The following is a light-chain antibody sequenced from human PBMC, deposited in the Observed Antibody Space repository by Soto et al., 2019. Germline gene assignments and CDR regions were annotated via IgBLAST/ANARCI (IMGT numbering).Light chain of an antibody. CDR1: PSVNGN. J-gene: IGKJ1*01. CDR2: DVS. Sequence: EVVVTQSPATLSVSPGERATLSCRASPSVNGNLAWYQQKPGQTPRLLIYDVSTRANGVPARFSGRGSGTEFTLTTSSLQSEDFALDYYQQYNYSPPWTFGQGPRVEIK. V-gene: IGKV3-15*01. CDR3: QQYNYSPPWT.